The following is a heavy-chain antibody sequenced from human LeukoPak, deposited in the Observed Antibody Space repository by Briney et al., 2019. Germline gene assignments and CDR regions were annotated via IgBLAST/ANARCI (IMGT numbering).Heavy chain of an antibody. J-gene: IGHJ5*02. CDR2: IYHSGST. Sequence: SETLSLTYTVSGYSISSGYYWGWIRQPPGKGLEWIGSIYHSGSTYYNPSLKSRVTISVDTSKNQFSLKLSSVTAADTAVYYCARTSHYYDSSGYHNWFDPWGQGTLVTVSS. CDR3: ARTSHYYDSSGYHNWFDP. D-gene: IGHD3-22*01. CDR1: GYSISSGYY. V-gene: IGHV4-38-2*02.